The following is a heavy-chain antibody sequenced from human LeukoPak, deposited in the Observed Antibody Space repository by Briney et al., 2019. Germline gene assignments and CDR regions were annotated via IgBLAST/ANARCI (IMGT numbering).Heavy chain of an antibody. D-gene: IGHD1-14*01. CDR3: AKGNQRAYDAFDI. V-gene: IGHV3-23*01. Sequence: GGSLRLSCAASGFIFSNYAMSWVRQAPGKGLEWVSTISAGGGDTDYADSVKGRFTISRDNSKNTLHLQMNSLRAEDTVVYYCAKGNQRAYDAFDIWGQGTMVTVSS. CDR2: ISAGGGDT. J-gene: IGHJ3*02. CDR1: GFIFSNYA.